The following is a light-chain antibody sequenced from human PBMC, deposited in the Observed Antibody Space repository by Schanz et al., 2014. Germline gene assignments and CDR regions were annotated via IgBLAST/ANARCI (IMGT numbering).Light chain of an antibody. CDR2: DVS. V-gene: IGLV2-14*03. Sequence: QSVLTQPASVSGSPGQSITISCTGTSSDVGGYNYVSWYQQHPGKAPRLMISDVSDRPSGVSNRFSGSKSGNTASLTISGLQAEDEADYYCSSYAGSNNLRVVFGGGTKLTVL. J-gene: IGLJ2*01. CDR1: SSDVGGYNY. CDR3: SSYAGSNNLRVV.